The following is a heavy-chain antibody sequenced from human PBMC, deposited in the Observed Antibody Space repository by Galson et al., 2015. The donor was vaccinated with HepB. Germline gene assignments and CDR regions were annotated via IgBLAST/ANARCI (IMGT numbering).Heavy chain of an antibody. Sequence: SETLSLTCAVYGGSFSGYYWSWIRQPPGKGLEWIGEINHSGSTNYNPSLKSRVTISVDTSKNQFSLKLSSVTAADTAVYYCARFPPSGVMDREWGQGTLVTVSS. J-gene: IGHJ4*02. V-gene: IGHV4-34*01. CDR2: INHSGST. CDR1: GGSFSGYY. CDR3: ARFPPSGVMDRE. D-gene: IGHD3-16*01.